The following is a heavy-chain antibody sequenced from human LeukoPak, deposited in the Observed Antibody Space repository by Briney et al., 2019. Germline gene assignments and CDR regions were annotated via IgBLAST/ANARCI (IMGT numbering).Heavy chain of an antibody. CDR3: ARRDSSSWYSDFDY. CDR2: MSPNSGNT. CDR1: GYTFTSYD. V-gene: IGHV1-8*03. D-gene: IGHD6-13*01. J-gene: IGHJ4*02. Sequence: ASVKVSCKASGYTFTSYDINWVRQATGQGLEWMGWMSPNSGNTGYAQKFQGRVTITRNTSISTAYMELSSLRSEDTAVYYCARRDSSSWYSDFDYWGQGTLVTVSS.